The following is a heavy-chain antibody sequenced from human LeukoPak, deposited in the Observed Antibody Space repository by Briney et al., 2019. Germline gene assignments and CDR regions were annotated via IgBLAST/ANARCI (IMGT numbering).Heavy chain of an antibody. Sequence: GGSLRLSCAASGFTFSTYWMHWVRQAPGKGLEWVSRINSDGTTAFYADYVKGRFTISRDNAKNTVYLQMNSLRDEDTAVYYCARGLSSGWYNWFDPWGQGTLVTVSS. J-gene: IGHJ5*02. CDR2: INSDGTTA. V-gene: IGHV3-74*01. CDR1: GFTFSTYW. CDR3: ARGLSSGWYNWFDP. D-gene: IGHD6-19*01.